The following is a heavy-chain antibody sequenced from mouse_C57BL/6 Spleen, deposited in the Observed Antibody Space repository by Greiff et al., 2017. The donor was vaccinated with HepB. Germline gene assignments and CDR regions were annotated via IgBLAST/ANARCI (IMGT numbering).Heavy chain of an antibody. CDR1: GYTFTSYW. D-gene: IGHD2-2*01. J-gene: IGHJ1*03. V-gene: IGHV1-72*01. CDR3: ARIRRHGYDTEDWYFDV. Sequence: QVQLQQPGAELVKPGASVKLSCKASGYTFTSYWMHWVKQRPGRGLEWIGRIDPNSGGTKYNEKFKSKATLTVDKPSSTAYMQLSSLTSEDSAFYYCARIRRHGYDTEDWYFDVWGTGTTVTVSS. CDR2: IDPNSGGT.